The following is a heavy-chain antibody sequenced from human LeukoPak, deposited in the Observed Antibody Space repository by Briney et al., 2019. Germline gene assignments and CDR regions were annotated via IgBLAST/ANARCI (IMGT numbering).Heavy chain of an antibody. CDR1: GGTFSSYA. D-gene: IGHD3-22*01. V-gene: IGHV1-69*01. Sequence: SVKVSCEASGGTFSSYAISWVRQAPGQGLEWMGGIIPIFGTANYAQKFQGRVTITADESTSTAYMELSSLRSEDTAVYYCARHAKPRPMYYYDSSGHRVTSIRGGYFDYWGQGTLVTVSS. CDR2: IIPIFGTA. CDR3: ARHAKPRPMYYYDSSGHRVTSIRGGYFDY. J-gene: IGHJ4*02.